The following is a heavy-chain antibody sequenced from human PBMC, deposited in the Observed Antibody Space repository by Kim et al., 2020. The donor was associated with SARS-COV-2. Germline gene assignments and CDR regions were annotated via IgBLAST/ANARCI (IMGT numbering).Heavy chain of an antibody. CDR3: ATTMVRGYRLDV. D-gene: IGHD3-10*01. V-gene: IGHV3-7*01. Sequence: GGSLRLSCVASGFTFNNYWMSWVRQAPGKGLEWVANIKQDGSEKYYVDSVKGRFTISRDNAKNSLHLQMNSLRDEDTAIYYCATTMVRGYRLDVWGQGT. CDR1: GFTFNNYW. J-gene: IGHJ6*02. CDR2: IKQDGSEK.